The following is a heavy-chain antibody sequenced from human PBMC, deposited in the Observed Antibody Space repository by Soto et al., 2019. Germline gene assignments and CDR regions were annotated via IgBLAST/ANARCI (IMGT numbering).Heavy chain of an antibody. J-gene: IGHJ4*02. Sequence: PGESLKISCAASGFTFSVYSMNWVRQAPGKGLEWLSYISSSSSTIYYADSAKGRFTISRDNAKNSLYLQMNSLRAEDTAVYYCARASGSGSSYNVVDYWGQGTLVTVSS. CDR1: GFTFSVYS. D-gene: IGHD3-10*01. V-gene: IGHV3-48*01. CDR3: ARASGSGSSYNVVDY. CDR2: ISSSSSTI.